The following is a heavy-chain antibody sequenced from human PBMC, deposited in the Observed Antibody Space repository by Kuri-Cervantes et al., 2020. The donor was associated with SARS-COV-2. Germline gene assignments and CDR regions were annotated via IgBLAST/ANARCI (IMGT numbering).Heavy chain of an antibody. D-gene: IGHD2-21*01. J-gene: IGHJ3*02. V-gene: IGHV3-48*01. Sequence: GGSLRLSCAASGFTFSSYSMNWVRQAPGKRLEWVSYISSSSSTIYYADSVKGRFTISRDNAKNSLYLQMNSLRAEDTAVYYCAREGVVANDAFDIWGQGTMVTVSS. CDR1: GFTFSSYS. CDR2: ISSSSSTI. CDR3: AREGVVANDAFDI.